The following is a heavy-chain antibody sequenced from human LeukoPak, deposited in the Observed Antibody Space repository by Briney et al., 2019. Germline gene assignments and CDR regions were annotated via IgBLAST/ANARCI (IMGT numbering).Heavy chain of an antibody. V-gene: IGHV3-48*01. CDR1: GFTFSSYS. CDR3: ARGQPKIVVVPTASDC. Sequence: GGSLRLSCAASGFTFSSYSMNWVRQAPGKGLEWVSYISSRSSTIYYADSVKGRFTISRDNAKNSLYLRMNSLRADDTAIYYCARGQPKIVVVPTASDCWGQGTLVTVSS. J-gene: IGHJ4*02. D-gene: IGHD2-2*01. CDR2: ISSRSSTI.